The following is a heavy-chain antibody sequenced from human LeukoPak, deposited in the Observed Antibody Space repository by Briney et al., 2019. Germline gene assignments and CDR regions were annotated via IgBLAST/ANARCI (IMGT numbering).Heavy chain of an antibody. V-gene: IGHV1-18*01. D-gene: IGHD3-10*01. Sequence: GASVKVSCKASGYTFTSYGISWVRQAPGQGLEWMGWISAYDGNTNYAQKLQGRVTMTTDTSTSTAYMELRSLRSDDTAVYYCARSNLVYYYGSGSPYYFDYWGQGTLVTVSS. J-gene: IGHJ4*02. CDR1: GYTFTSYG. CDR2: ISAYDGNT. CDR3: ARSNLVYYYGSGSPYYFDY.